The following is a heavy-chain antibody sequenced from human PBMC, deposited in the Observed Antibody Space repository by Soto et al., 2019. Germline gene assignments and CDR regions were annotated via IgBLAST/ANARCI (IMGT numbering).Heavy chain of an antibody. Sequence: EVQLVESGGGLVQPGGSLRLSCAASGFTFSSYWMHWVRQAPGKGLVWVSRINSDGSSTSYADSVKGRFTISRDNAKNTLYLQMNSLRAEDTAVYYCARGEQKWFGRLPLYYYYGMDVWGQGTTVTVSS. CDR2: INSDGSST. V-gene: IGHV3-74*01. J-gene: IGHJ6*02. CDR3: ARGEQKWFGRLPLYYYYGMDV. D-gene: IGHD3-10*01. CDR1: GFTFSSYW.